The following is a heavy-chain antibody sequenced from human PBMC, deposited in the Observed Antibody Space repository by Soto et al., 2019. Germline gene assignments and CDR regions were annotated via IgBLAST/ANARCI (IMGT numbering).Heavy chain of an antibody. CDR2: ISYDGSNQ. CDR1: GFIFSSYG. J-gene: IGHJ4*02. Sequence: QVQLVESGGGVVQPGKSLRLSCVASGFIFSSYGMHWVRQAPGKGLEWVAVISYDGSNQFYADSAKGRFTISRDNSKNTLYLQMDSLSSEDTSVYYCAKRRWDGYNLFDYWGQGTLVTVSS. D-gene: IGHD5-12*01. V-gene: IGHV3-30*18. CDR3: AKRRWDGYNLFDY.